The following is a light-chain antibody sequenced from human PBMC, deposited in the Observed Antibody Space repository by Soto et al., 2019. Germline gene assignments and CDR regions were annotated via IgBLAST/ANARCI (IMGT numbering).Light chain of an antibody. Sequence: DIKMTQSPSTLSASVGDRVAMTSRASQSISSWLAWYQQKPGKAPKLLIYAASTLQSGVPSRFSGSGSGTDFTLTISRLEPEDFAVYYCQQYGSLRTFGQGTKVDI. CDR3: QQYGSLRT. CDR2: AAS. CDR1: QSISSW. J-gene: IGKJ1*01. V-gene: IGKV1-5*01.